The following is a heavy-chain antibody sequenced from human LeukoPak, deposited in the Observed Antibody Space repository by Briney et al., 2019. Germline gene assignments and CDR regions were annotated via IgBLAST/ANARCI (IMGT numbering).Heavy chain of an antibody. D-gene: IGHD3-3*01. J-gene: IGHJ4*02. V-gene: IGHV1-2*02. CDR3: ARRYYDFWSGYQWGWSESPLPYYFDY. CDR2: INPNSGGT. Sequence: ASVKVSCKASGYTFTGYYMHWVRQAPGQGLEWMGWINPNSGGTNYAQKFQGRVTMTRNTSISTAYMELSSLRSEDTAVYYCARRYYDFWSGYQWGWSESPLPYYFDYWGQGTLVTVSS. CDR1: GYTFTGYY.